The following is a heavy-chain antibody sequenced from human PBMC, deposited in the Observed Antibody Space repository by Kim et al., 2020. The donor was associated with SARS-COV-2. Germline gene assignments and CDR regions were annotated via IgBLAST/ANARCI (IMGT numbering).Heavy chain of an antibody. J-gene: IGHJ5*02. V-gene: IGHV1-69*13. Sequence: SVKVSCKASGGTFSSYAISWVRQAPGQGLEWMGGIIPIFGTANYAQKFQGRVTITADESTSTAYMELSSLRSEDTAVYYCARVPDLGPSGYSSWWFDPWGQGTLVTVSS. D-gene: IGHD3-3*01. CDR3: ARVPDLGPSGYSSWWFDP. CDR1: GGTFSSYA. CDR2: IIPIFGTA.